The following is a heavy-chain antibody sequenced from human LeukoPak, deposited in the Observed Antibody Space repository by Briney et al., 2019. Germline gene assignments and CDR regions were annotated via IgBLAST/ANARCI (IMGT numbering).Heavy chain of an antibody. D-gene: IGHD2-15*01. CDR2: INHSGST. J-gene: IGHJ4*02. CDR1: GRSFSGYY. V-gene: IGHV4-34*01. CDR3: ATTYSTCSGGSCYFGDY. Sequence: SETLSLTCAVYGRSFSGYYWSWIRQPPGKGLEWIGEINHSGSTNYNPSLKSRVTISVDTSKNQFSLKLSSVTAADTAVYYCATTYSTCSGGSCYFGDYWGQGTLVTVSS.